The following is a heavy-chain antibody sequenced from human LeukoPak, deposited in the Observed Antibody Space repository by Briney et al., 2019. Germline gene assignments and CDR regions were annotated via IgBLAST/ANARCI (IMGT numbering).Heavy chain of an antibody. CDR1: GFTFSSYA. CDR2: ISYDGSNK. D-gene: IGHD3-3*01. Sequence: GGSLRLSCAASGFTFSSYAMHWVRQAPGKGLEWVAVISYDGSNKYYADSAKGRFTISRDNSKNTLYLQMNSLRAEDTAVYYCARGGTIFGVVIEWGQGTLVTVSS. V-gene: IGHV3-30*04. J-gene: IGHJ4*02. CDR3: ARGGTIFGVVIE.